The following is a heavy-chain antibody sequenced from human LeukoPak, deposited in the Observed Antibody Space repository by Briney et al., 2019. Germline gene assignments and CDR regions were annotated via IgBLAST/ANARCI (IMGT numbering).Heavy chain of an antibody. Sequence: KPSETLSVTCTLPGGSISSYYWCWIRPPARKGLEWIGRIYTSGSTNYNPSLKSRVTMSVDTSKNQFSLKLSSVTAADTAVYYCARDCKETPYSSSRVAYYYYYMDVWGKGTTVTVSS. D-gene: IGHD6-6*01. CDR1: GGSISSYY. J-gene: IGHJ6*03. CDR3: ARDCKETPYSSSRVAYYYYYMDV. V-gene: IGHV4-4*07. CDR2: IYTSGST.